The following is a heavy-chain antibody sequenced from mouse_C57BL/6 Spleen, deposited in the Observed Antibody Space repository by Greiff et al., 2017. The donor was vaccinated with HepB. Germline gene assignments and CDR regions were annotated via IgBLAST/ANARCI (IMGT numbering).Heavy chain of an antibody. D-gene: IGHD2-3*01. CDR2: ISGGGGNT. V-gene: IGHV5-9*01. CDR3: ARQDGYYSWFAY. Sequence: EVQRVESGGGLVKPGGSLKLSCAASGFTFSSYTMSWVRQTPEKRLEWVATISGGGGNTYYPDSVKGRFTISRDNTKNTLYLQMSSLWSEDTALYYCARQDGYYSWFAYWGQGTLVTVSA. CDR1: GFTFSSYT. J-gene: IGHJ3*01.